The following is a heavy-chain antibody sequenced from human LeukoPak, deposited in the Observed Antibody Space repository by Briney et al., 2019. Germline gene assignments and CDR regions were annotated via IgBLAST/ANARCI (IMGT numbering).Heavy chain of an antibody. CDR1: GGSISSYY. V-gene: IGHV4-59*01. D-gene: IGHD5-24*01. Sequence: SETLSLTCTVSGGSISSYYWSWIRQPPGKGLEWIGYIYYSGSTNYNPSLKSRVTISVDTSKNQFSLKLSSVTAADTAVYYCARVEIALFDYWGQGTLVTVSS. CDR3: ARVEIALFDY. J-gene: IGHJ4*02. CDR2: IYYSGST.